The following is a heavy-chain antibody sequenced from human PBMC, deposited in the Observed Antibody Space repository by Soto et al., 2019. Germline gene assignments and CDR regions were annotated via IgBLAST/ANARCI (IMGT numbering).Heavy chain of an antibody. Sequence: GASVKVSCKASGGTFSSYAISWVRQAPGQGLEWMGGIIPIFGTANYAQKFQGRVTITADESTSTAYMELSSLRSEDTAVYYCARDGYRYPVHLEAYFDYWGQGTLVTVSS. CDR1: GGTFSSYA. D-gene: IGHD5-12*01. CDR3: ARDGYRYPVHLEAYFDY. CDR2: IIPIFGTA. V-gene: IGHV1-69*13. J-gene: IGHJ4*02.